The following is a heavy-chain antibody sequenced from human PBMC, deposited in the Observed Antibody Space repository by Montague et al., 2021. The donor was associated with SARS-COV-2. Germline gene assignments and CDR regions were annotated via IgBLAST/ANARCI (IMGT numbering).Heavy chain of an antibody. CDR1: GFIFSSSW. CDR3: ARRNDFWTPDV. Sequence: SRSISCDASGFIFSSSWMSWARQVPGKGLEWVANIKQDESEKYYVDSVKGRFTISRDNAKNSLYLQMNSLRAEDTAVYYCARRNDFWTPDVWGQGTTVTVSS. D-gene: IGHD3-3*01. CDR2: IKQDESEK. V-gene: IGHV3-7*01. J-gene: IGHJ6*02.